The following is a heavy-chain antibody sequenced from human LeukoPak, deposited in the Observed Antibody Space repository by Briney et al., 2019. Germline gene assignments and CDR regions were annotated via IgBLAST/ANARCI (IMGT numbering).Heavy chain of an antibody. V-gene: IGHV4-59*12. Sequence: PSETLSLTCTVSGGSISSYYWTWIRQPPGKGLEWIGYIYYSGSTNYNPSLKSRVTISVDTSKNQFSLKLSSVTAADTAVYYCARGLKISYYYYYMDVWGKGTTVTVSS. J-gene: IGHJ6*03. CDR1: GGSISSYY. CDR3: ARGLKISYYYYYMDV. CDR2: IYYSGST.